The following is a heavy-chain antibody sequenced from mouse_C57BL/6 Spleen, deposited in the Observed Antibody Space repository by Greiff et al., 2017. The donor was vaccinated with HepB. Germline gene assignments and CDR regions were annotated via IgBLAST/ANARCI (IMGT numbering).Heavy chain of an antibody. Sequence: VQLQQPGAELVRPGSSVKLSCKASGYTFTSYWMDWVKQRPGQGLEWIGNIYPSDSETHYNQKFKDKATLTVDKSSSTAYMQLSSLTSEDSAVYYWARDYGNYFDYWGQGTTLTVSS. CDR2: IYPSDSET. J-gene: IGHJ2*01. D-gene: IGHD2-1*01. CDR1: GYTFTSYW. CDR3: ARDYGNYFDY. V-gene: IGHV1-61*01.